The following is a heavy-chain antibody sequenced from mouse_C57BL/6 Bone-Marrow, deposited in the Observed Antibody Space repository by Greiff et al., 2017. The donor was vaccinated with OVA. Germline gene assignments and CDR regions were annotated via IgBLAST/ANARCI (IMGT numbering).Heavy chain of an antibody. CDR3: ARDSSGKYYYAMDY. CDR2: IYPRDGST. J-gene: IGHJ4*01. V-gene: IGHV1-85*01. Sequence: QVQLQQSGPELVKPGASVKLSCKASGYTFTSYDINWVKQRPGQGLEWIGWIYPRDGSTTYNEKFKGKATLTVDTSSSTAYMERHSLTSKDSAVYFCARDSSGKYYYAMDYWGQGTSVTVSS. CDR1: GYTFTSYD. D-gene: IGHD3-2*02.